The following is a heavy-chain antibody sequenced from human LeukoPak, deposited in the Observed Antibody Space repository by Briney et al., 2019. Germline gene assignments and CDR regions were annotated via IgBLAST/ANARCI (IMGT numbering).Heavy chain of an antibody. CDR1: GFTFSSYA. J-gene: IGHJ3*02. CDR3: ARADRGGYCSGGSCFLPDAFDI. D-gene: IGHD2-15*01. CDR2: ISGSGGST. Sequence: GGSLRLSCAASGFTFSSYAMSWVRQAPGKGLEWASAISGSGGSTYYAQKFQGRVTMTRDTSTSTVYMELSSLRSEDTAVYYCARADRGGYCSGGSCFLPDAFDIWGQGTVVTVSS. V-gene: IGHV3-23*01.